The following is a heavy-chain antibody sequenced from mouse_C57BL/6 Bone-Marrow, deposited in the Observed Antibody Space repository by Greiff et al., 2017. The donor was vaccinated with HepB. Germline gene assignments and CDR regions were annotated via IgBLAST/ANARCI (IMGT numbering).Heavy chain of an antibody. Sequence: EVQVVESGGGLVQPGGSLKLSCAASGFTFSDYGMAWVRQAPRKGPAWVAFISNLAYSIYYADTVTGRFTISRENAKNTRYLEMSSLRSEDTAMYYCARHRRYAMDYWGQGTAVTVSS. V-gene: IGHV5-15*01. CDR3: ARHRRYAMDY. J-gene: IGHJ4*01. CDR2: ISNLAYSI. CDR1: GFTFSDYG.